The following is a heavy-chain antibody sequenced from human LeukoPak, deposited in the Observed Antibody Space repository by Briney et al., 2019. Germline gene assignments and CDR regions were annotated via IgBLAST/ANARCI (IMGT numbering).Heavy chain of an antibody. CDR2: IIPILGIA. CDR3: ARGHSRIVVVIANTALDY. Sequence: SVKVSCKASGGTFSSYAISWVRQAPGQGLEWMGRIIPILGIANYAQKFQGRVTITADKSTSTAYVELSSLRSEDTAVYYCARGHSRIVVVIANTALDYWGQGTLVTVSS. CDR1: GGTFSSYA. V-gene: IGHV1-69*04. D-gene: IGHD2-21*01. J-gene: IGHJ4*02.